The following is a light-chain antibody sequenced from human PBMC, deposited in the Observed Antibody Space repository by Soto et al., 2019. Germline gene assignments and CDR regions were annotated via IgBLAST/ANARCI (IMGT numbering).Light chain of an antibody. CDR1: QSVSSSY. CDR2: GAS. J-gene: IGKJ2*01. V-gene: IGKV3-20*01. CDR3: QHYGTSLYT. Sequence: DIVLTQSPATLSLSTGERATLSCRASQSVSSSYLAWYQQKPGRAPRLLIYGASSRATGIPDRFSGSGSGTDFTLTISRLEPEDFAVYYCQHYGTSLYTFGQGTKVDIK.